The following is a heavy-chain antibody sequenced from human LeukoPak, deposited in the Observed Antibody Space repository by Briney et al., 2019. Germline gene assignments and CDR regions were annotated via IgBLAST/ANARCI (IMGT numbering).Heavy chain of an antibody. V-gene: IGHV3-53*01. CDR1: GFIVGSNY. J-gene: IGHJ4*02. Sequence: PGGSLRLSCVASGFIVGSNYMSWVRQAPGKGLDGVSVIYSGGKTYYADSVKGRFTISRDNSKNTLYLQMNSLRAEDTAVYYCRSMMYWGQGTLVTVSS. CDR2: IYSGGKT. D-gene: IGHD3-22*01. CDR3: RSMMY.